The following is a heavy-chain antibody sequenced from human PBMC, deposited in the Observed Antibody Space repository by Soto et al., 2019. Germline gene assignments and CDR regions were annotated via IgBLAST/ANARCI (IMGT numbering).Heavy chain of an antibody. CDR2: IKSDGSST. CDR1: GFTFSTYW. J-gene: IGHJ5*02. CDR3: ARSDWFDP. Sequence: EVQLVESGGGLVQPGGSLRLYCAASGFTFSTYWMHWVRQAPGQGLVWVSRIKSDGSSTTYADSVKGRFTISRDNAKNTLYLQMNSLRVEDTAVYYCARSDWFDPWGEGTLVTVSS. V-gene: IGHV3-74*01.